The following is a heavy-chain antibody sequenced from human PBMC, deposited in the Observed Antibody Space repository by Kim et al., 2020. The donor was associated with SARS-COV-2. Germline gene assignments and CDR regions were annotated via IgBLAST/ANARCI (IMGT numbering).Heavy chain of an antibody. CDR2: IFYTGST. Sequence: SETLSLTCTVSGASISTNTYYWGWIRQPPGKGLEWIGTIFYTGSTFYNPSLKSRVTISLDTSKNQFSLKLSSVTAADTAVYYCATDRGKEFYTSSSDYWGQGTLVTVSS. CDR1: GASISTNTYY. CDR3: ATDRGKEFYTSSSDY. J-gene: IGHJ4*02. V-gene: IGHV4-39*02. D-gene: IGHD6-6*01.